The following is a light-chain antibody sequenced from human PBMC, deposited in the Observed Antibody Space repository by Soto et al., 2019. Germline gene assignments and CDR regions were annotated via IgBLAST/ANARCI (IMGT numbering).Light chain of an antibody. J-gene: IGKJ5*01. CDR1: QRIERY. Sequence: IQMTQSPSSLSASVGDRVTITCRASQRIERYLNWYQQKPGKAPKLLIHGASTLQSGVPSRFSGAFSETEFSLTISSVQHADLATYFCQQSYSSPVTFGQGTRLEI. CDR3: QQSYSSPVT. CDR2: GAS. V-gene: IGKV1-39*01.